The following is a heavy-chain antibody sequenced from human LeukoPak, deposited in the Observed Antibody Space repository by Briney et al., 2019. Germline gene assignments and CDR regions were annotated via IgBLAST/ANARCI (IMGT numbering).Heavy chain of an antibody. CDR2: INPSGGST. CDR3: ARDLGPYSSDDAFDI. D-gene: IGHD6-19*01. Sequence: ASVKVSCKASGYTFTSYYMHWVRQAPGQGLEWMGIINPSGGSTSYAQKFQGRVTMTRDTSTSTVYMELSSLRSEDTAVYYCARDLGPYSSDDAFDIWGQGTMVTVSS. J-gene: IGHJ3*02. CDR1: GYTFTSYY. V-gene: IGHV1-46*01.